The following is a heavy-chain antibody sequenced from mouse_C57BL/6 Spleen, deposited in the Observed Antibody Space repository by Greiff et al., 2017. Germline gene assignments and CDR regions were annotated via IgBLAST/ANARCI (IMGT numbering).Heavy chain of an antibody. CDR3: TTPDYDGYAMDY. CDR1: GFNIKDDY. Sequence: VQLQQSGAELVRPGASVKLSCTASGFNIKDDYMHRVKQRPEQGLEWIGWIDPENGDTEYASKFQGKATITADTSSNTAYLQLSSLTSEDTAVYYCTTPDYDGYAMDYWGQGTSVTVSS. J-gene: IGHJ4*01. D-gene: IGHD2-4*01. CDR2: IDPENGDT. V-gene: IGHV14-4*01.